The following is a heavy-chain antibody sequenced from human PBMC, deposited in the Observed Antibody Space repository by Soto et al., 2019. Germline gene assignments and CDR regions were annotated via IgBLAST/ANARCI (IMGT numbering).Heavy chain of an antibody. V-gene: IGHV4-30-2*01. CDR2: IYHSGST. CDR3: ARTLPNRQLFDS. CDR1: GGSISSGGYS. Sequence: ASETLSLTCAVSGGSISSGGYSWSWIRQPPGKGLEWIGYIYHSGSTYYNPSLKSRDTISVDRSKNQFSLKLSSVTAADTAVYYCARTLPNRQLFDSWSQGTLVTVSS. J-gene: IGHJ4*02. D-gene: IGHD1-1*01.